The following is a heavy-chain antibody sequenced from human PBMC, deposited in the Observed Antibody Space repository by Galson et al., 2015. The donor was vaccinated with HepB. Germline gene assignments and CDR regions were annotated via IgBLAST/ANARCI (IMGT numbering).Heavy chain of an antibody. V-gene: IGHV3-9*01. CDR3: AKAAFFEVGGITDAFDI. CDR1: GFTFDDYA. D-gene: IGHD3-3*02. Sequence: SLRLSCAASGFTFDDYAMHWVRQAPGKGLEWVSGISWNSGSIGYADSVKGRFTISRDNAKNSLYLQMNSLRAEDTALYYCAKAAFFEVGGITDAFDIWGQGTMVTVSS. CDR2: ISWNSGSI. J-gene: IGHJ3*02.